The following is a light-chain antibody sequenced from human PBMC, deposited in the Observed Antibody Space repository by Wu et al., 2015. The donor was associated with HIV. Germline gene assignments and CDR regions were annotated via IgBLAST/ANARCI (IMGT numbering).Light chain of an antibody. CDR2: GAS. Sequence: EIVMTQSPAALSVSPGERVTLSCRASQSVTSDLAWYQQKPGQAPSLLIFGASTRATGIPARFSGSGSGTDFTLTIGGLQSEDFAIYYCQQYNNWPRTFGQGTKVEIK. J-gene: IGKJ1*01. CDR3: QQYNNWPRT. V-gene: IGKV3-15*01. CDR1: QSVTSD.